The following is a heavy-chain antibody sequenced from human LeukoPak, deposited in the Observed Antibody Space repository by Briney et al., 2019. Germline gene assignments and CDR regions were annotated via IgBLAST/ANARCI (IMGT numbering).Heavy chain of an antibody. Sequence: GESLKISCKGSGYSFTGYWIGWVRQMPGKGLEWMGIIYPGDSDTRYSPSFQGQVTISADKSISTAYLQWSSLKASDTAMYYCARHRTMVRGVRYYYMDVWGKGTTVTVSS. CDR2: IYPGDSDT. CDR1: GYSFTGYW. J-gene: IGHJ6*03. D-gene: IGHD3-10*01. V-gene: IGHV5-51*01. CDR3: ARHRTMVRGVRYYYMDV.